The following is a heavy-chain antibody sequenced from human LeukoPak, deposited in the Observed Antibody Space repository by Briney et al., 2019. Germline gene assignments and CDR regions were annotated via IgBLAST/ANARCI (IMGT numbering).Heavy chain of an antibody. CDR1: GGSFSGHY. CDR2: INHSGT. V-gene: IGHV4-34*01. Sequence: SETLSLTCAVYGGSFSGHYWNWIRQPPGKGLQWIGQINHSGTNYNPSLKSRVTISVDTSKNQFSLKLSSVTAADTAVYYCARGGYSYGYFDYWGQGTLVTVSS. D-gene: IGHD5-18*01. J-gene: IGHJ4*02. CDR3: ARGGYSYGYFDY.